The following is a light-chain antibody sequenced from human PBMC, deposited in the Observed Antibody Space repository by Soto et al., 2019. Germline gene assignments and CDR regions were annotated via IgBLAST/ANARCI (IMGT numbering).Light chain of an antibody. CDR2: DAS. J-gene: IGKJ5*01. CDR1: QSVSSY. CDR3: QQRLNWPIT. Sequence: EIVLTQSPATLSLSPGERATLSCRASQSVSSYLAWYQHKPGQAPRLLIYDASNRATGIPARFSGSGFETDFTLTISSLEPEDFAVYYCQQRLNWPITFGQGTRLGIK. V-gene: IGKV3-11*01.